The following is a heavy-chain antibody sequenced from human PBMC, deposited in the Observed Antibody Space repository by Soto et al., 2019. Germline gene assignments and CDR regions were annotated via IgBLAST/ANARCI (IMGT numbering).Heavy chain of an antibody. CDR2: IYPGDSDT. Sequence: PGESLKISCKGSGYSFTSYWIGLVRQMPGKGLEWMGIIYPGDSDTRYSPSFQGQVTISADKSISTAYLQWSSLKASDTAMYYCATPAGGAYCGGDCYSDWGQGTLVTVSS. J-gene: IGHJ4*02. CDR3: ATPAGGAYCGGDCYSD. D-gene: IGHD2-21*02. CDR1: GYSFTSYW. V-gene: IGHV5-51*01.